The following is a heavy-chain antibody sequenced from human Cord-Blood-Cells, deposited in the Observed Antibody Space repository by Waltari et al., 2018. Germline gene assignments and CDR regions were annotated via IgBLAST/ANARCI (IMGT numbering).Heavy chain of an antibody. D-gene: IGHD3-3*01. CDR3: ASSYDFWSGYNWFDP. J-gene: IGHJ5*02. CDR2: IYYSGST. CDR1: GGSISSYY. V-gene: IGHV4-59*01. Sequence: QVQLQESGPGLVKPSETLSLTCTVSGGSISSYYWSWIRQPPGKGLEWIGYIYYSGSTNYDPSLKSRVTISVDTSKNQFSLKLSSVTAADTAVYYCASSYDFWSGYNWFDPWGQGTLVTVSS.